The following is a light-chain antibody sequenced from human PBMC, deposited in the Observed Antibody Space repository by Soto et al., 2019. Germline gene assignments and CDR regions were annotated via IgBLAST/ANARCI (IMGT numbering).Light chain of an antibody. CDR2: KAS. Sequence: DIQMTQSPFTLSASVGDRVTITCRASQSITIWLAWYQQRPGRAPKLLISKASSLESGVPSRFSGSGSGTEFTLTISGLQPDDFANYYCQQYYSYPLTFGGGTKVEIE. V-gene: IGKV1-5*03. CDR1: QSITIW. J-gene: IGKJ4*01. CDR3: QQYYSYPLT.